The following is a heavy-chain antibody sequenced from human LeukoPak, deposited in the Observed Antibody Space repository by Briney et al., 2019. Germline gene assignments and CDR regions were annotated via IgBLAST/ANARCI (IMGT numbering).Heavy chain of an antibody. D-gene: IGHD6-13*01. Sequence: PSETLSLTCTVSGCSISSYYWSWIRQPPGKGLEWIGYIYYSGSTNYNPSLRSRVTISVDTSKNQFSLKLNSVTAADTAVYYCAGAPPLLYSSSSLGAFDIWGQGTMVTVSS. V-gene: IGHV4-59*01. CDR3: AGAPPLLYSSSSLGAFDI. J-gene: IGHJ3*02. CDR1: GCSISSYY. CDR2: IYYSGST.